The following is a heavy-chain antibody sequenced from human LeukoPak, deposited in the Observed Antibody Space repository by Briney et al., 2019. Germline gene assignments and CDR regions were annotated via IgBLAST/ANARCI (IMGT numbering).Heavy chain of an antibody. J-gene: IGHJ4*02. CDR3: AHSKADSNWPVDY. CDR1: GVSLSTSRMG. Sequence: GSTLVKPTQTLTLNWTFSGVSLSTSRMGGGWNRQPPGKGLEWLALIYWDDDKPYNPSLKSTLSITKDTSKNQVVLTMTNMDPVDTATYYCAHSKADSNWPVDYWGQGTLVTVSS. CDR2: IYWDDDK. D-gene: IGHD6-13*01. V-gene: IGHV2-5*02.